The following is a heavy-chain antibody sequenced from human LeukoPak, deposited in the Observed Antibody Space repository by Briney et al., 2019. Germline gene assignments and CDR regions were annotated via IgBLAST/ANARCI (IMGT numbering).Heavy chain of an antibody. Sequence: GGSLRLSCAASGFTFRSYGMTWVRQAPGKGLEWVSAISGSGDSTYYADSVKGRFTISRDNSRNTLYLQMNSLRAGDAAVYYCAKSFRSTSLDYWGQGTLVTVSS. D-gene: IGHD2-2*01. CDR2: ISGSGDST. CDR3: AKSFRSTSLDY. J-gene: IGHJ4*02. CDR1: GFTFRSYG. V-gene: IGHV3-23*01.